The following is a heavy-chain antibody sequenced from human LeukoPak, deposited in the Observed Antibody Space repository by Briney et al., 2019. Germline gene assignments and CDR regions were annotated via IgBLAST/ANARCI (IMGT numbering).Heavy chain of an antibody. V-gene: IGHV4-59*08. CDR3: ARHLRNSFFDY. Sequence: SETLSLTCTVSGGSLSNYYWSWIRQPPGKGLEWIGYIYYSGSTSYYPSLESRVSISVDTSKTQFSLKLSSVTAADTAVYYCARHLRNSFFDYWGQGTLVTVSS. CDR1: GGSLSNYY. D-gene: IGHD2/OR15-2a*01. CDR2: IYYSGST. J-gene: IGHJ4*02.